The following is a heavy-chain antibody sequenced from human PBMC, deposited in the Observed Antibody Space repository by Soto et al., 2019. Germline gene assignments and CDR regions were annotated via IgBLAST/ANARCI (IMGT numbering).Heavy chain of an antibody. CDR1: GFICSSYD. Sequence: GGSLRLSCAVSGFICSSYDMSWVRQAPGQGLEWVSTILVGGSTHYEESVKGRFTISRDTSKNTVYLQMNSLTAGDTAFYYCAKATATSGGAFEIYGQGTMVTVSS. D-gene: IGHD1-26*01. J-gene: IGHJ3*02. CDR3: AKATATSGGAFEI. CDR2: ILVGGST. V-gene: IGHV3-23*01.